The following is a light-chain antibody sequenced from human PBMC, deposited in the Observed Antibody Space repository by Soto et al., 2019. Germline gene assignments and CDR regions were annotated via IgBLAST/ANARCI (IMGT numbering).Light chain of an antibody. CDR2: EVN. Sequence: QSVLTQPPSASGSPGQSVTISCTGTSSDVGGYHSVSWYQQHPGKAPKLMIYEVNKRPSGVPDRFSGSKSGNTASLTVSGLQAEDEADYYCSSYAGRSNVVFGGGTQLTVL. CDR3: SSYAGRSNVV. CDR1: SSDVGGYHS. J-gene: IGLJ2*01. V-gene: IGLV2-8*01.